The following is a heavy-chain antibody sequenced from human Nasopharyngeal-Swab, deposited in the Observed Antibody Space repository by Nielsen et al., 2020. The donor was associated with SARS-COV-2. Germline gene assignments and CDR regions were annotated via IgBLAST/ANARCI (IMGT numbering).Heavy chain of an antibody. D-gene: IGHD3-22*01. CDR2: MYTSGST. Sequence: SETLSLTCTVSGGSISSGSYYWSWIRQPAGKGLEWIGRMYTSGSTTYNPSLKSRVTISVDTSKNQFSLKLSSVTAADTAVYYCARGSFWYDSSGYPAEGDAFDIWGQGTMVTVSS. V-gene: IGHV4-61*02. CDR1: GGSISSGSYY. J-gene: IGHJ3*02. CDR3: ARGSFWYDSSGYPAEGDAFDI.